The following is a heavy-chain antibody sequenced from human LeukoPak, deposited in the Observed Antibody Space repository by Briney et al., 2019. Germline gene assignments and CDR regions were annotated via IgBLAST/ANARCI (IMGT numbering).Heavy chain of an antibody. CDR3: ARGNDFWSGYYHLDY. D-gene: IGHD3-3*01. V-gene: IGHV4-34*01. CDR2: INHSGST. CDR1: GGSFSGYY. Sequence: SETLSLTCAVYGGSFSGYYWSWIRQPPGEGLEWIGEINHSGSTNYNPSLKSRVTISVDTSKNQFSLKLSSVTAADTAVYYCARGNDFWSGYYHLDYWGQGTLVTVSS. J-gene: IGHJ4*02.